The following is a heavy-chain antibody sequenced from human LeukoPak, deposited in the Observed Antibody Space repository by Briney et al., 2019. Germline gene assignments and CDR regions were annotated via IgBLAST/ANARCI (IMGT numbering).Heavy chain of an antibody. CDR1: GGTFSSYA. V-gene: IGHV1-69*13. Sequence: SVKFSCRASGGTFSSYAISWVRQAPGQGLEWTGGIIPIFGTANYAQKFQGRVTITADESTSTAYMELSSLRSEDTAVYYCARGLYDFWSGFENWFDPWGQGTLVTVSS. D-gene: IGHD3-3*01. J-gene: IGHJ5*02. CDR3: ARGLYDFWSGFENWFDP. CDR2: IIPIFGTA.